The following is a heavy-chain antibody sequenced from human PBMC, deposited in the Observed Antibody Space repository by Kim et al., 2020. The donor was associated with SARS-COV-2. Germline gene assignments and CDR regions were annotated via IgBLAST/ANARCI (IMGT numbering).Heavy chain of an antibody. Sequence: YAQKLQGRVTMTTDTATSTAYMELRSLRSDDTAVYYCARDYYGSALFYDYWGQGTLVTVSS. D-gene: IGHD3-10*01. CDR3: ARDYYGSALFYDY. V-gene: IGHV1-18*01. J-gene: IGHJ4*02.